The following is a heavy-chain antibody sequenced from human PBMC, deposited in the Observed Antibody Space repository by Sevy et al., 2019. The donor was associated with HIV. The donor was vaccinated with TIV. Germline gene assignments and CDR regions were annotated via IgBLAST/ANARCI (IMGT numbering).Heavy chain of an antibody. CDR2: TIPIFGTA. V-gene: IGHV1-69*13. CDR3: ARDRDSSGHRDDAFDI. J-gene: IGHJ3*02. D-gene: IGHD3-22*01. Sequence: ASVKVSCKASGGTFSSYAISWVRQAPGQGLEWMGGTIPIFGTANYAQKFQGRVTITADESTSTAYMELSSLRSEDTAVYYCARDRDSSGHRDDAFDIWGQGTMVTVSS. CDR1: GGTFSSYA.